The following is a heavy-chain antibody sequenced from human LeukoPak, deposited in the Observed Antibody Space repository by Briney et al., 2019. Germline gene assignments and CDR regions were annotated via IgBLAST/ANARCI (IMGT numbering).Heavy chain of an antibody. V-gene: IGHV3-30-3*01. CDR1: GFTFSSYA. Sequence: GRSLRLFCAASGFTFSSYAMHWVRQAQGKGLEGVAVISYDGSNKDYADSVKGRFTISRDNSKNTLYLQMNSLRAEDTAVYYCAREYSSGWILDYWGQGTLVTVSS. CDR2: ISYDGSNK. J-gene: IGHJ4*02. D-gene: IGHD6-19*01. CDR3: AREYSSGWILDY.